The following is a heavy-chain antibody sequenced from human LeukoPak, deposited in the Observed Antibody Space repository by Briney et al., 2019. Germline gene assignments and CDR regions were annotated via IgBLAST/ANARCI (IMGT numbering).Heavy chain of an antibody. D-gene: IGHD2-2*01. CDR1: GYTFTSYA. J-gene: IGHJ4*02. CDR2: INAGNGNT. CDR3: ARAAVVVPAAYLDY. V-gene: IGHV1-3*01. Sequence: RASVKVSCKASGYTFTSYAMHWVGQAPGQRLEWMGWINAGNGNTKYSQKFQGRVTITRDTSASTAYMELSSLRSEDTAVYYCARAAVVVPAAYLDYWGQGTLVTVSS.